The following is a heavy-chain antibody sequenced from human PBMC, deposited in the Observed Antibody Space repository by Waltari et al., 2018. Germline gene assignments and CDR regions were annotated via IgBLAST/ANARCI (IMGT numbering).Heavy chain of an antibody. J-gene: IGHJ4*02. CDR3: ARGLGGMASSLGF. CDR1: GFTVSANY. D-gene: IGHD3-16*01. V-gene: IGHV3-53*01. Sequence: EVQLVESGGSLIQPGGSLRLSCAASGFTVSANYMSWVRQAPGEGRERVSVMYSDGTTKYAHSVKGPLTISRDKSEITLYLQMNSLRDKNTAVYYCARGLGGMASSLGFWGQGTLVTVSS. CDR2: MYSDGTT.